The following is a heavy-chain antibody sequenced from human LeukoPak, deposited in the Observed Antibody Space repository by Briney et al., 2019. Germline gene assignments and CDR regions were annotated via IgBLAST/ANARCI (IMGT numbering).Heavy chain of an antibody. D-gene: IGHD3-16*01. CDR1: GSSMSDYY. Sequence: ASETLSLTCTVSGSSMSDYYWSFIRQPAGKGLEWIGRIHPSGTTYFNPSLKSRVTMSVDTSQSQFSLRLTSMTAADTAVYFCARGDYYDGGGRNWFDPWGQGILVTVSS. V-gene: IGHV4-4*07. CDR2: IHPSGTT. J-gene: IGHJ5*02. CDR3: ARGDYYDGGGRNWFDP.